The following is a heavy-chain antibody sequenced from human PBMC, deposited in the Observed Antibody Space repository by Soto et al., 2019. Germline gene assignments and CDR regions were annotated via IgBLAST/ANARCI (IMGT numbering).Heavy chain of an antibody. D-gene: IGHD7-27*01. CDR1: GDSISNLDYF. Sequence: SETLSLTCSVSGDSISNLDYFWAWIRQPPGQALEYIGYIYKSATTYYNPSFESRVAISVDTSKSQFSLNVTSVTAADTAVYFCARGRYCLTGTCFPKWFDSWGQGALVTVS. CDR3: ARGRYCLTGTCFPKWFDS. J-gene: IGHJ5*01. CDR2: IYKSATT. V-gene: IGHV4-30-4*01.